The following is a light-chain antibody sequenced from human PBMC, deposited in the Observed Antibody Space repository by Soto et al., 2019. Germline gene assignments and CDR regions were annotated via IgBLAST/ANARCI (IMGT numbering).Light chain of an antibody. CDR3: QQYGSSPGT. V-gene: IGKV3-20*01. CDR1: QGVSSSN. Sequence: EIVLTQSPGTLSLSPGERATLSCRASQGVSSSNLAWYQQKPGQAPRLLIYGASSRATGIPDRFSGSGSGTDFTLTISRLEPEDFAVYYCQQYGSSPGTFGQGTKVEIK. J-gene: IGKJ1*01. CDR2: GAS.